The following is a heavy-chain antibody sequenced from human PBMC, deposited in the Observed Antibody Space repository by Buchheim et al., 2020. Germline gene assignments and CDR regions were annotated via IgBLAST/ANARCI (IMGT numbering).Heavy chain of an antibody. CDR1: GFTFSNYW. D-gene: IGHD2/OR15-2a*01. CDR2: INSDGSST. V-gene: IGHV3-74*01. J-gene: IGHJ6*02. Sequence: EVQLVESGGGLVQSGGSLRLSCAASGFTFSNYWMHWVRQAPGKGLVWVARINSDGSSTSYADSVKGRFTISRDNAKNTLYLQMNTLRAEDTAVYYCAGEGVGPIFYFYYYGMDVWGQGTT. CDR3: AGEGVGPIFYFYYYGMDV.